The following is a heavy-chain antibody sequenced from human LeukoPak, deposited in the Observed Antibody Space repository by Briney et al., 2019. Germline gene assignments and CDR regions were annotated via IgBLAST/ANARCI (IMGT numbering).Heavy chain of an antibody. J-gene: IGHJ4*02. D-gene: IGHD6-13*01. V-gene: IGHV3-73*01. Sequence: PGGSLRLSCAASGFTFSGSAMHWVRQASGKGLEWVGRIRSKANSYATAYAASVKGRFTISRDDSKNTAYLQMNSLKTEDTAVYYCWNTKDSSSWYSFGFDYWGQGTLVTVSS. CDR2: IRSKANSYAT. CDR3: WNTKDSSSWYSFGFDY. CDR1: GFTFSGSA.